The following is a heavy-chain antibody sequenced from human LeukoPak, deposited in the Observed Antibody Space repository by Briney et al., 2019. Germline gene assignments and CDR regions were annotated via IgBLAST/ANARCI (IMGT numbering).Heavy chain of an antibody. D-gene: IGHD3-10*01. Sequence: ASVKVSCKASGYTFTSYGISWVRQAPGQGLEWMGWISAYNGNTNYAQKLQGRVTMTTDTSTSTAYMELRSLRSDDTAVYYCARDVRGYCYGSGTPTAPDYWGQGTLVTVSS. CDR3: ARDVRGYCYGSGTPTAPDY. CDR1: GYTFTSYG. J-gene: IGHJ4*02. V-gene: IGHV1-18*01. CDR2: ISAYNGNT.